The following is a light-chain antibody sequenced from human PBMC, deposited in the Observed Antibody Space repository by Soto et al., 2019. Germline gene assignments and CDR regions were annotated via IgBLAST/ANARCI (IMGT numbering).Light chain of an antibody. CDR3: CSYAGSYRVV. Sequence: QSVLTQPRSVSGSPGQSVTISCTGTSSDVGAYNYVSWYQQYPGKAPKLLISDVTKRPPGVPDRFSGSKSGNTASLTISGLQAEDEAAYYCCSYAGSYRVVFGGGTKVTVL. J-gene: IGLJ2*01. V-gene: IGLV2-11*01. CDR1: SSDVGAYNY. CDR2: DVT.